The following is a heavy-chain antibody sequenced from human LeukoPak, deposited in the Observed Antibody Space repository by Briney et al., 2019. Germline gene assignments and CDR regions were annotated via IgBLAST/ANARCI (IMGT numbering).Heavy chain of an antibody. J-gene: IGHJ5*01. Sequence: SETLSLTCAVSGDSMTNYYWSWIRQPAGQGLEWIGHIYVSGRTNYNPSFKSRVSMSIDTSKKQFSLNLTSVSAADTAVYFCARDRWELTPAKGWFDSWGQGALVTVSS. CDR3: ARDRWELTPAKGWFDS. D-gene: IGHD1-26*01. CDR2: IYVSGRT. CDR1: GDSMTNYY. V-gene: IGHV4-4*07.